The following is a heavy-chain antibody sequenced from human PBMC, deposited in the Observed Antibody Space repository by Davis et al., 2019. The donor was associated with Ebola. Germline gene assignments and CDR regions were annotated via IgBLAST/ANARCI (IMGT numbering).Heavy chain of an antibody. CDR3: AREIVVVITKGAEYFQH. V-gene: IGHV1-69*13. CDR1: GGTFSSYA. J-gene: IGHJ1*01. Sequence: SVKVSCKASGGTFSSYAISWVRQAPGQGLEWMGGIIPIFGTANYAQKFQGRVTITADESTSTAYMELSSLRSEDTAVYYCAREIVVVITKGAEYFQHWGQGTLVTVSS. D-gene: IGHD3-22*01. CDR2: IIPIFGTA.